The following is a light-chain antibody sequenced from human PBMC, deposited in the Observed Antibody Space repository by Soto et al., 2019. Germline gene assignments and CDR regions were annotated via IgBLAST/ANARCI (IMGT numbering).Light chain of an antibody. CDR2: EVS. J-gene: IGLJ2*01. CDR1: SSDVGDYKS. Sequence: QSALTQPASVSGSPGQSIAISCTGTSSDVGDYKSVSWYQQHPGKVPKLVIFEVSNRPSGVSNRFSGSKSGNTASLTISGLQAEDEADYYCSSYTNTNTLVFGGGTKVTVL. V-gene: IGLV2-14*01. CDR3: SSYTNTNTLV.